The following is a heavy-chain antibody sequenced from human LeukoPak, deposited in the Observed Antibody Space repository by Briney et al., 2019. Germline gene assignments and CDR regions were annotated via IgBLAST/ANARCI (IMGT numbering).Heavy chain of an antibody. CDR2: ISSSGSTI. D-gene: IGHD3-10*01. CDR3: ARENYGSGSSLDI. J-gene: IGHJ3*02. V-gene: IGHV3-48*04. Sequence: GGSLRLSCAASGFTFSSYSMNWVRQAPGKGLEWVSYISSSGSTIYYADSVKGRFTTSRDNAKNSLYLQMNSLRAEDTAVYYCARENYGSGSSLDIWGQGTMVTVSS. CDR1: GFTFSSYS.